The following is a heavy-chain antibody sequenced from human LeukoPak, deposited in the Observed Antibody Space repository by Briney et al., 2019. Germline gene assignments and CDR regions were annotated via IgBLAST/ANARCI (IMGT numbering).Heavy chain of an antibody. V-gene: IGHV3-21*04. Sequence: GGSLRLSCAASGFTFSSYSMNWVRQAPGKGLEWVSSISGSSGYIYFADSVKGRFIISRDNAKNSLYLQMNSLRAEDTALYYCAKDSEQLGHYYYYYMDVWGKGTTVTVSS. CDR2: ISGSSGYI. CDR3: AKDSEQLGHYYYYYMDV. CDR1: GFTFSSYS. J-gene: IGHJ6*03. D-gene: IGHD6-6*01.